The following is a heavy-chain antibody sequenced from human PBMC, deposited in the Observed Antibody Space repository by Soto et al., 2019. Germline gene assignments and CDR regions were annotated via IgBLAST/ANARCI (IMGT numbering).Heavy chain of an antibody. CDR2: IYYRGST. V-gene: IGHV4-61*01. CDR1: GGSVSSGSYY. J-gene: IGHJ4*02. CDR3: ARPPVSESSGSYYDY. D-gene: IGHD5-12*01. Sequence: QVQLQESGPGLVKPSETLSLTCTVSGGSVSSGSYYWSWIRQPPGKGLEWIGYIYYRGSTNYNPSPKSRVTITEDPSKTQSSLKLSSVTAADTAVYYCARPPVSESSGSYYDYWGQGTLVTVSS.